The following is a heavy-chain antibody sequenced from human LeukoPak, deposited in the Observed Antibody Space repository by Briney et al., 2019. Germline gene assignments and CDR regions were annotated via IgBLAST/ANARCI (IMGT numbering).Heavy chain of an antibody. CDR1: GVSIRSSNYF. CDR2: TSYSEGT. Sequence: PSETLSLTCTVSGVSIRSSNYFWGWIRQPPGKGLEWIGSTSYSEGTHYNPSLKSRLIMNIDTSKNQFSLNLSSVTAADTALYYCARHARYRSGEDWFDPWGRGTLVTVSS. D-gene: IGHD3-10*01. V-gene: IGHV4-39*01. J-gene: IGHJ5*02. CDR3: ARHARYRSGEDWFDP.